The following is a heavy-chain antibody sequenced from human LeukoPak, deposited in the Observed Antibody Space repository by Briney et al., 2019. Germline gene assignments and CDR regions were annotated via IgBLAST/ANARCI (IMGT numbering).Heavy chain of an antibody. D-gene: IGHD1-14*01. CDR2: MNPNSGNT. CDR1: VYSFTSFD. CDR3: ARLTRYYYGMDV. Sequence: ASLKVSCKASVYSFTSFDINWVRQAPGQGLEWMGWMNPNSGNTGYVEKFQGRVSMTRNTSINTAYMELSSLRSDDTAIYYCARLTRYYYGMDVWGQGTTVTVSS. J-gene: IGHJ6*02. V-gene: IGHV1-8*01.